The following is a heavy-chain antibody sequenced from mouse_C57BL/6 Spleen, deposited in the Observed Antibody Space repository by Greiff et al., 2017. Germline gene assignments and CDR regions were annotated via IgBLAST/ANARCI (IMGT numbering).Heavy chain of an antibody. Sequence: EVKLVESGGGLVKPGGSLKLSCAASGFTFSDYGMHWVRQAPETGLEWVAYISSGRSTIYYADTVKGRFTISRDNAKNTLFLQMTSLRSEDTAMYYCARGTYYSNYVCAYWGQGTLVTVSA. V-gene: IGHV5-17*01. J-gene: IGHJ3*01. CDR2: ISSGRSTI. CDR3: ARGTYYSNYVCAY. D-gene: IGHD2-5*01. CDR1: GFTFSDYG.